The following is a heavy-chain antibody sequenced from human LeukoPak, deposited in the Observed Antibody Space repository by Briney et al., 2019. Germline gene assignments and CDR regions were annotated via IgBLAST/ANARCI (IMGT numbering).Heavy chain of an antibody. CDR2: ISGSGGDT. D-gene: IGHD3-22*01. CDR1: GFTFSNYA. CDR3: AKGINTYYYDSSGYYPNDAFDI. V-gene: IGHV3-23*01. J-gene: IGHJ3*02. Sequence: PGGSLRLSCAASGFTFSNYAMNWVRQSPGKGLEWVSAISGSGGDTYYADSVKGRFTISRDNSKNTLYLQMNSLRAEDTAVYYCAKGINTYYYDSSGYYPNDAFDIWGQGTMVTVSS.